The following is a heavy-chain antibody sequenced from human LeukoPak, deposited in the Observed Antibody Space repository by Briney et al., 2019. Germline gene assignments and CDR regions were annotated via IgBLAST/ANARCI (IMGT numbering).Heavy chain of an antibody. CDR2: INHSGST. D-gene: IGHD6-13*01. J-gene: IGHJ4*02. CDR1: GGSISGYY. V-gene: IGHV4-34*01. CDR3: ARRRTGYSSSWPFDY. Sequence: SETLSLTCTVSGGSISGYYWSWIRQPPGKGLEWIGEINHSGSTNYNPSLKSRVTISVDTSKNQFSLKLSSVTAADTAVYYCARRRTGYSSSWPFDYWGQGTLVTVSS.